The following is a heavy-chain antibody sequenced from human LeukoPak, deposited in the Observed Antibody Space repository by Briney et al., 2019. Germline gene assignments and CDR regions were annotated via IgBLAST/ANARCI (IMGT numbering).Heavy chain of an antibody. V-gene: IGHV4-59*01. J-gene: IGHJ4*02. D-gene: IGHD3-22*01. CDR3: ARRGYDSSGYYYAY. Sequence: SETLSLTCTVSGGSISNYYWSWIRQPPGKGLEWIGYIYYSGSTNYNPSLKSRVTISVDTSKNQFSLNLSSVTAADTAMYYCARRGYDSSGYYYAYWGQGTLVTVSS. CDR2: IYYSGST. CDR1: GGSISNYY.